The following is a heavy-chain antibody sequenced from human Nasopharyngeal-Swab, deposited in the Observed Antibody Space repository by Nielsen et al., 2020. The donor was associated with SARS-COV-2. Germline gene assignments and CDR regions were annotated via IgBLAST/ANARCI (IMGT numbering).Heavy chain of an antibody. CDR3: ARGGQQQLDYYYYGMDV. Sequence: GESLKISCAASGFTFSDYYMIWIRQAPGKGLEWVSHISSSSSYTNYADSVKGRFTISRDNAKNSLYLQMNSLRAEDTAVYYCARGGQQQLDYYYYGMDVWGQGTTVTVSS. CDR1: GFTFSDYY. V-gene: IGHV3-11*06. CDR2: ISSSSSYT. D-gene: IGHD6-13*01. J-gene: IGHJ6*02.